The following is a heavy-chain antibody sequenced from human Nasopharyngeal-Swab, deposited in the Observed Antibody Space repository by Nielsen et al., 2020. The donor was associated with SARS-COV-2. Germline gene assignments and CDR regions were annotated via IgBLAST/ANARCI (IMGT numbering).Heavy chain of an antibody. CDR2: IYSGGST. CDR3: AREKAVAGIGGYHYYGMDV. D-gene: IGHD6-19*01. J-gene: IGHJ6*02. Sequence: GGSLRLSCAASGFTVSSNYMSWVRQAPGKGPEWVSVIYSGGSTYYIDSVKGRFTVSRDNSRNTLYLQMNSLRPEDTAVYYCAREKAVAGIGGYHYYGMDVWGQGTTVTVSS. CDR1: GFTVSSNY. V-gene: IGHV3-53*05.